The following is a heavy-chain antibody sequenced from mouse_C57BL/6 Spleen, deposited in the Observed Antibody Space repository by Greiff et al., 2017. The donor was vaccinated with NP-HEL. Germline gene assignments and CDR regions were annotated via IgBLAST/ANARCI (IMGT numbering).Heavy chain of an antibody. V-gene: IGHV2-2*01. CDR2: IWSGGST. D-gene: IGHD2-12*01. Sequence: VQLQQSGPGLVQPSQTLSITCTASGFSLTSYGVHWVRQSPGKGLEWLGVIWSGGSTAYNAAIIYRRSISKDNSKSQVFVKMNRLQADDTAIYYCARKWDYTRNYYAMDYWGQGTSVTVSS. J-gene: IGHJ4*01. CDR3: ARKWDYTRNYYAMDY. CDR1: GFSLTSYG.